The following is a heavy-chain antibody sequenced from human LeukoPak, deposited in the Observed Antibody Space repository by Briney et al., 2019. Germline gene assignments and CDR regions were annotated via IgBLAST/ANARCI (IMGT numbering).Heavy chain of an antibody. J-gene: IGHJ5*02. V-gene: IGHV1-8*01. CDR2: LNPNTAHT. CDR3: ARGPAFHSRWVGGRWFDP. D-gene: IGHD6-13*01. CDR1: GYTFTSYD. Sequence: ASVKVSCKASGYTFTSYDIHWVRQATGHGLEWMGWLNPNTAHTGHAQKFQGRVTMTRDSSTSTAYMELSGLTSEDTAVYYCARGPAFHSRWVGGRWFDPWGQGALVTVSS.